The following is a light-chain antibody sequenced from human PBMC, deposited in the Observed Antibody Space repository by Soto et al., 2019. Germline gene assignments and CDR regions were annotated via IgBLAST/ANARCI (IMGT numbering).Light chain of an antibody. CDR2: GAS. Sequence: EIVLTQSPGTLSLSPGERATLPCRAGQSVSSYYLAWYQQKPGQAPRLLIYGASTRATGIPARFSGSGSGTEFTLTISSLQSEDFAMYYCQQCGGSPTFGQGTKVDI. CDR3: QQCGGSPT. J-gene: IGKJ1*01. V-gene: IGKV3-20*01. CDR1: QSVSSYY.